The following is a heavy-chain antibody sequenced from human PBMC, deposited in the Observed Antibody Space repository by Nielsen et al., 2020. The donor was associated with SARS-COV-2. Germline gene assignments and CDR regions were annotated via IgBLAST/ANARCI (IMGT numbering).Heavy chain of an antibody. CDR3: AKDSRGNYYYGMDV. V-gene: IGHV3-30*02. Sequence: GESLKISCAASGFTFSSYGMHWVRQAPGKELEWVAVIWYDGSNKYYADSVKGRFTISRDNSKNTLYLQMNSLRAEDTAVYYCAKDSRGNYYYGMDVWGQGTTVTVSS. CDR2: IWYDGSNK. J-gene: IGHJ6*02. CDR1: GFTFSSYG.